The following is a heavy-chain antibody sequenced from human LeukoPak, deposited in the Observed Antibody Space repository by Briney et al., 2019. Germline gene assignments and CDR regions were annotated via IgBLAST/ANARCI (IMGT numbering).Heavy chain of an antibody. J-gene: IGHJ4*02. CDR1: GYSFTNYW. D-gene: IGHD4-17*01. CDR2: IYPGDSDT. Sequence: TGESLKISCKASGYSFTNYWIAWVRQMPGKGLEWMGIIYPGDSDTRYSPSFQGQVTISADKSIRTAYLQWSSLRASDTAMYFCASGYDYSDLGADFWGQGTLVTVSS. V-gene: IGHV5-51*01. CDR3: ASGYDYSDLGADF.